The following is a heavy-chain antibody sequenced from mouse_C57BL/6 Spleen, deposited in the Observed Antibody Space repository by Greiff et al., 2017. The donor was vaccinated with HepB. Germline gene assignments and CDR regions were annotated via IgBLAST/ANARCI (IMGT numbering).Heavy chain of an antibody. CDR1: GYTFTDYE. Sequence: QVTLKESGAELVRPGASVTLSCKASGYTFTDYEMHWVKQTPVHGLEWIGAIDPETGGTAYNQKFKGKAILTADKSSSTAYMELRSLTSEDSAVYYCTRRRAGDWYFDVWGTGTTVTVSS. D-gene: IGHD4-1*01. CDR2: IDPETGGT. J-gene: IGHJ1*03. CDR3: TRRRAGDWYFDV. V-gene: IGHV1-15*01.